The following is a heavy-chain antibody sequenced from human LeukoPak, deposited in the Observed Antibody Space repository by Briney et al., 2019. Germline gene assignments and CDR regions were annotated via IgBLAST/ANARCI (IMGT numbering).Heavy chain of an antibody. J-gene: IGHJ6*02. Sequence: GGSLRLSCAASGITVSSNYMSWVRQPPGKGLEWVSIIYSGGTTYYADSVQGRFTNSRDNSKNTVYLQMNSLRLEDTAVYYCARDPRTTGKSNYGMDVWGQGTTVTVSS. CDR1: GITVSSNY. D-gene: IGHD4-17*01. CDR3: ARDPRTTGKSNYGMDV. CDR2: IYSGGTT. V-gene: IGHV3-53*01.